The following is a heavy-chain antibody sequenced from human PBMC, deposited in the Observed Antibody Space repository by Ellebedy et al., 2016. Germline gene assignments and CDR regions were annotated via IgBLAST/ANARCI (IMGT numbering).Heavy chain of an antibody. J-gene: IGHJ4*02. CDR3: ATVRYGDSGY. Sequence: GESLKISCGASGFTLSDYYMSWIRQAPGKGLEWVSYISSSGSTRHYADSVKGRFTISRDNAKNSLYLQMNSLRDEDTAVYYCATVRYGDSGYWGQGTLVAVSS. D-gene: IGHD4-17*01. CDR1: GFTLSDYY. CDR2: ISSSGSTR. V-gene: IGHV3-11*04.